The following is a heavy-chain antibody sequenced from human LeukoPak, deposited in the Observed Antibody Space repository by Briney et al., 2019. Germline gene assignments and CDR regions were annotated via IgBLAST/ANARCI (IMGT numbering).Heavy chain of an antibody. V-gene: IGHV4-59*08. J-gene: IGHJ5*02. Sequence: GSLRLSCAASGFTFSNYWMSWIRQPPGKGLEWIGNIYYSGVTDYNPSLKSQVTMSVDTSKNQFSLRLTSVTAADTAVYYCARRGQWLEEGWFDPWGQGTLVTVSS. D-gene: IGHD6-19*01. CDR3: ARRGQWLEEGWFDP. CDR1: GFTFSNYW. CDR2: IYYSGVT.